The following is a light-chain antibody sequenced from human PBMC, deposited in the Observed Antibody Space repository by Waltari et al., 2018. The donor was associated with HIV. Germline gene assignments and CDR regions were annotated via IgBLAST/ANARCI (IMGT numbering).Light chain of an antibody. J-gene: IGLJ2*01. CDR3: SAWGDSLSGPVV. Sequence: QSVLTQPPSVSGTPGQRVTISCSGSSPNIHWYQQLPGTAPKLPIYRNNRRPSCVPDRFSGSKSGTSASLAISGRRSEDEADYHCSAWGDSLSGPVVFGGGTKLTVL. V-gene: IGLV1-47*01. CDR2: RNN. CDR1: SPNI.